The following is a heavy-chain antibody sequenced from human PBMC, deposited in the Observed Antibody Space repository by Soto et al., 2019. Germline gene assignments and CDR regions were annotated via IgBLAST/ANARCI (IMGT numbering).Heavy chain of an antibody. J-gene: IGHJ5*02. CDR3: ATRIGNIGWYWLDT. D-gene: IGHD6-19*01. CDR1: GFTFSSSA. V-gene: IGHV1-58*01. Sequence: SVKVSCKASGFTFSSSAVQWVRQARGQRLEWIGWIVLGNGNTNYAQKFQERVTITRDMSTSTAYMEVRSLTFEDTAVYYCATRIGNIGWYWLDTWGQGTLGTVSS. CDR2: IVLGNGNT.